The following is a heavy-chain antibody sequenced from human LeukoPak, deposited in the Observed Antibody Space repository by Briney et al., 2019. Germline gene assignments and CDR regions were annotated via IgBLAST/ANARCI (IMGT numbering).Heavy chain of an antibody. CDR3: ARGGHGDIVVVPAADDAFDI. Sequence: SETLSLTCTVSGGSISSGDYYWSWIRQPPGKGLEWIGYIYYSGSTYYNPSLKSRVTISVDTSKNQFSLKLSSVTAADTAVYYCARGGHGDIVVVPAADDAFDIWGQGTMVTVSS. D-gene: IGHD2-2*01. V-gene: IGHV4-30-4*08. CDR2: IYYSGST. J-gene: IGHJ3*02. CDR1: GGSISSGDYY.